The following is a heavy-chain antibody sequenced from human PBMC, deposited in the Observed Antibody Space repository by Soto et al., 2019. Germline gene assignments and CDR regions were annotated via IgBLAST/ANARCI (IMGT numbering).Heavy chain of an antibody. J-gene: IGHJ1*01. CDR1: GYTFTSYG. CDR2: ISAYNGNT. Sequence: ASVKVSCKASGYTFTSYGISWVRQAPGQGLEWMGWISAYNGNTNYAQKLQGRVTMTTDTSTSTAYMELRSLRSDDTAVYYCAREPSSSWHEYFQHWGQGTLVTVSS. V-gene: IGHV1-18*01. CDR3: AREPSSSWHEYFQH. D-gene: IGHD6-13*01.